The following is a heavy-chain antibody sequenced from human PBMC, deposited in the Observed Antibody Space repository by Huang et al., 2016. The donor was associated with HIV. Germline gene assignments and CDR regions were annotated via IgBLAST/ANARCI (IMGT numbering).Heavy chain of an antibody. V-gene: IGHV5-51*03. Sequence: EVQLVQSGAEVKEPGQSLKISCKNSGYIFTTYWIGWVRLMPWTGLAGMAIIYPDDSDTRYSPSFQGQVTISADKSLNTAYLQWSSLKASDTAMYYCARIASSGGYYFDSWGQGTLVTVSS. CDR1: GYIFTTYW. CDR3: ARIASSGGYYFDS. J-gene: IGHJ4*02. CDR2: IYPDDSDT. D-gene: IGHD6-25*01.